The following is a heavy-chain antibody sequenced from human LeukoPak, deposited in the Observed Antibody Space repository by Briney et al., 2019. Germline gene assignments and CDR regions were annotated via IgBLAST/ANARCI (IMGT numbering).Heavy chain of an antibody. CDR3: ARGLGVFGVVNSDY. Sequence: ASVKVSCKASGYTLTSYDINWVRQATGQGLEWMGWMNPNSGNTGYAQKFQGRVTITRNTSISTAYMELSSLRSEDTAVYYCARGLGVFGVVNSDYWGQGTLVTVSS. V-gene: IGHV1-8*03. CDR2: MNPNSGNT. CDR1: GYTLTSYD. D-gene: IGHD3-3*01. J-gene: IGHJ4*02.